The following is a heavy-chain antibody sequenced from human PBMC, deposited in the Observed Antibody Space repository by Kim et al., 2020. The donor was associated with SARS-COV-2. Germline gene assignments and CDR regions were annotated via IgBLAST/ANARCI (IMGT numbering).Heavy chain of an antibody. CDR3: ARDRSGYDPVTAGEFDY. CDR1: GGSISSSNW. V-gene: IGHV4-4*02. J-gene: IGHJ4*02. Sequence: SETLSLTCAVSGGSISSSNWWSWVRQPPGKGLEWIGEIYHSGSTNYNPSLKSRVTISVDKSKNQFSLKLSSVTAADTAVYYCARDRSGYDPVTAGEFDYWGQGTLVTVSS. D-gene: IGHD5-12*01. CDR2: IYHSGST.